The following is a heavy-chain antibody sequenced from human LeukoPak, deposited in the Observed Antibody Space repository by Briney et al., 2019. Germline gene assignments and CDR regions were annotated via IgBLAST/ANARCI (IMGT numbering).Heavy chain of an antibody. CDR3: TRLQLTGRPSRRAMTTVTTSYYYYGMDV. V-gene: IGHV3-73*01. J-gene: IGHJ6*02. Sequence: PGGSLKLSCAASGFTFSGSAMYWVRQASGKGLEWVGRIRSKANSYATAYAASVKGRFTISRDDSKNTAYLQMNSLKTEDTAVYYCTRLQLTGRPSRRAMTTVTTSYYYYGMDVWGQGTTVTVSS. CDR1: GFTFSGSA. D-gene: IGHD4-17*01. CDR2: IRSKANSYAT.